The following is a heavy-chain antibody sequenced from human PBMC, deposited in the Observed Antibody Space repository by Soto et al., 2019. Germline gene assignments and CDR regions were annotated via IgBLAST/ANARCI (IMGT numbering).Heavy chain of an antibody. CDR1: GGSFSGYY. Sequence: PSETLSFTCAVYGGSFSGYYWSWIRQPPGKGLEWIGEINHSGSTNYNPSLKSRVTISVDTSKNQFSLKLSSVTAADTAVYYCARTGYCYANDAFDIWGQGTMVTVSS. V-gene: IGHV4-34*01. J-gene: IGHJ3*02. CDR2: INHSGST. CDR3: ARTGYCYANDAFDI. D-gene: IGHD5-18*01.